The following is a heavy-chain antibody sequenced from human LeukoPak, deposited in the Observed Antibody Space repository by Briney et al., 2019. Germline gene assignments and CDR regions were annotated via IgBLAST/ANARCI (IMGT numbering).Heavy chain of an antibody. CDR2: IYSGGST. CDR3: AGTVVKGYYYYYYMDV. V-gene: IGHV3-53*01. CDR1: GFTVSSNY. Sequence: QPGGSLRLSCAASGFTVSSNYMSWVRQAPGKGLEWVSVIYSGGSTYYADSVKGRFTISRDNSKNTLYLQMNSLRAEDTAVYYCAGTVVKGYYYYYYMDVWGKGTTVTVSS. J-gene: IGHJ6*03. D-gene: IGHD4-23*01.